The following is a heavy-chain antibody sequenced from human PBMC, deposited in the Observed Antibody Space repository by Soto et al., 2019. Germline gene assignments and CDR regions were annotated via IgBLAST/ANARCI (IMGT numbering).Heavy chain of an antibody. CDR3: ARILPAATFDY. D-gene: IGHD2-2*01. CDR2: IYYSGST. CDR1: GGSIRSGDYY. V-gene: IGHV4-30-4*01. J-gene: IGHJ4*02. Sequence: LSLSCTVSGGSIRSGDYYWSWIRQPPGKGLEWIGYIYYSGSTFYNPSLKSRVSISVDTSKNQFSLKLSSVTAADTAVYYCARILPAATFDYWGQGTLFTVSS.